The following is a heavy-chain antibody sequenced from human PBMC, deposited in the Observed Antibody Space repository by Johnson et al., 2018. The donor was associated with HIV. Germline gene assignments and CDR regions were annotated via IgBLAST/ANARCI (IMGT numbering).Heavy chain of an antibody. D-gene: IGHD3-3*01. CDR3: AKDSGYDFWSGYYTDDAFDI. CDR2: ISGSGGST. CDR1: GFTFSSYA. V-gene: IGHV3-23*04. Sequence: EVQLVESGGGLVQPRGSLRLSCAASGFTFSSYAMSWVRQAPGKGLEWVSAISGSGGSTYYADSVKGRFTISRYNSKNTLYLQMNSLRAEDTAVYYCAKDSGYDFWSGYYTDDAFDIWGQGTMVTVSS. J-gene: IGHJ3*02.